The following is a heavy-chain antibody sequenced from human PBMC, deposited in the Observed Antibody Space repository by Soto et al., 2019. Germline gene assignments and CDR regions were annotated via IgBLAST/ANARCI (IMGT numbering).Heavy chain of an antibody. J-gene: IGHJ4*02. Sequence: QVQLVQSGAEVKKPGASVKVSCKASGYTFTSYAIHWVRQAPGQRLEWMGWINVVNGNTKYSQKFQGRVTFTRDTSASTAFMELSSLRSEDTAVYYCARVYCRGGSCYPIDYWGQGTLVTVSS. CDR2: INVVNGNT. V-gene: IGHV1-3*01. CDR3: ARVYCRGGSCYPIDY. CDR1: GYTFTSYA. D-gene: IGHD2-15*01.